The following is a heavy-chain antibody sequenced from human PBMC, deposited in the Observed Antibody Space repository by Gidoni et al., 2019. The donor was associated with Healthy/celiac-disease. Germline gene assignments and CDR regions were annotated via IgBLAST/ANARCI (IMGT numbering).Heavy chain of an antibody. CDR3: ARGGYSYGYDYYYGMDV. CDR2: IIPIFGTA. CDR1: GGTFSSYA. Sequence: QVQLVQSGAEVKKPGSSVKVSCKASGGTFSSYAISWVRQAPGQGLEWMGGIIPIFGTANYAQKFQGRVTITADESTSTAYMELSSLRSEDTAVYYCARGGYSYGYDYYYGMDVWGQGTTVTVSS. V-gene: IGHV1-69*01. D-gene: IGHD5-18*01. J-gene: IGHJ6*02.